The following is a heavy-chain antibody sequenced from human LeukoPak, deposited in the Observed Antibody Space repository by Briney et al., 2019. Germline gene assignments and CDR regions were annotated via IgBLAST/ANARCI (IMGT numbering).Heavy chain of an antibody. CDR3: ATDGSGYLLGPAYY. J-gene: IGHJ4*02. CDR1: GYTFTGYY. V-gene: IGHV1-2*02. Sequence: GASVKVSCKASGYTFTGYYMHWVRQAPGKGLEWMGWINPNSGGTNCAQKFQGRVTMTRDTSISTAYMELSRLTSDDTAVYYCATDGSGYLLGPAYYWGQGTLVTVSS. D-gene: IGHD3-22*01. CDR2: INPNSGGT.